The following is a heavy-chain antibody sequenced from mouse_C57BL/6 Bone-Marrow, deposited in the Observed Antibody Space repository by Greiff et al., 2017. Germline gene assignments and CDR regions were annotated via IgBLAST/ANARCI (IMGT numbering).Heavy chain of an antibody. CDR3: ARATTDY. D-gene: IGHD1-2*01. V-gene: IGHV1-69*01. J-gene: IGHJ2*01. CDR1: GYTFTSYW. Sequence: QVQLQQPGAELVMPGASVKLSCKASGYTFTSYWMHWVKQRPGQGLEWIGEIDPSDSYTNYNQEFKGKSTLTVDKSSSTAYMQLSSLTSEDSAVXYCARATTDYWGQGTTLTVSS. CDR2: IDPSDSYT.